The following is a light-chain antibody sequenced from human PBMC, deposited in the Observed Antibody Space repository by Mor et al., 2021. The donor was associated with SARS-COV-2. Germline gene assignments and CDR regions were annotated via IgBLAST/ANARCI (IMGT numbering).Light chain of an antibody. Sequence: GQAPVLVAYGKNNRPSGIPDRFSGPSSGNTASLTITGAQAEDEADYYCNSRDSSGSHRVFGGGTRLTV. V-gene: IGLV3-19*01. J-gene: IGLJ3*02. CDR3: NSRDSSGSHRV. CDR2: GKN.